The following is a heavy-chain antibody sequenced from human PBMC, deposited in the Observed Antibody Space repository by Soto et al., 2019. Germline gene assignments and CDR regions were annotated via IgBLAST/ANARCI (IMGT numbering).Heavy chain of an antibody. D-gene: IGHD1-20*01. CDR1: GFTFNNYA. CDR2: ISPNGDST. Sequence: EVQLLESGGGLFEPGGSLRLACAASGFTFNNYAMNWVRQAPGRGLVWVSIISPNGDSTYYADSVKGRFTISRDNSQNTVFPQMNSLRAEDTSIYFCAKVRLTDYLRYTPHLWGQGTLVTVSS. V-gene: IGHV3-23*01. CDR3: AKVRLTDYLRYTPHL. J-gene: IGHJ3*01.